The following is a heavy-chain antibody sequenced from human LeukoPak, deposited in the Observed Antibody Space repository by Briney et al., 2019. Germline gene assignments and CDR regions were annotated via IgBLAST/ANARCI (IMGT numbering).Heavy chain of an antibody. CDR1: GGTFSSYA. CDR2: IIPIFGTA. V-gene: IGHV1-69*05. D-gene: IGHD6-13*01. J-gene: IGHJ4*02. Sequence: SVKVSCKASGGTFSSYAISWVRQAPGQGLEWMGGIIPIFGTANYAQKFQGRVTITTDESTSTAYMELSSLRSGDTAVYYCARGDTMAAAGPFDYWGQGTLVTVSS. CDR3: ARGDTMAAAGPFDY.